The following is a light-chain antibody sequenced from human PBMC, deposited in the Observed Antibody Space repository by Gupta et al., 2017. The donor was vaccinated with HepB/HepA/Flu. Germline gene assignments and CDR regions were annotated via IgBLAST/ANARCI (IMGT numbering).Light chain of an antibody. Sequence: QSALTQPASVSGSPGQSITISCTGSSSDVGGYNYVSWYQQHPGKAPKLIIYDVGNRPSGVSNRFSGSKSGDTASLTISGLQAEDEADYYCSSYTSSNIVVFGTGTKVTVL. V-gene: IGLV2-14*03. CDR2: DVG. CDR1: SSDVGGYNY. J-gene: IGLJ1*01. CDR3: SSYTSSNIVV.